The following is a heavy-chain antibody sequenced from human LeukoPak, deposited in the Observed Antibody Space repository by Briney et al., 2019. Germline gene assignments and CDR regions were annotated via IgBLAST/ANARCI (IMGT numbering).Heavy chain of an antibody. Sequence: GGSLRLSCAASGFTFSNGMHWVRQAPGKGLEWVSYISSSSSTIYYADSVKGRFTISRDNAENSLYLQMNSLRAEDTAVYYCASAPLVGATTGWFDPWGQGTLVTVSS. V-gene: IGHV3-48*01. CDR3: ASAPLVGATTGWFDP. J-gene: IGHJ5*02. CDR2: ISSSSSTI. D-gene: IGHD1-26*01. CDR1: GFTFSNG.